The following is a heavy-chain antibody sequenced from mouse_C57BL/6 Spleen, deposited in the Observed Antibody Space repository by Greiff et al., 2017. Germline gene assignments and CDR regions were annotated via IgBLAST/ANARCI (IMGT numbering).Heavy chain of an antibody. CDR1: GYAFSSYW. D-gene: IGHD2-4*01. J-gene: IGHJ2*01. V-gene: IGHV1-80*01. CDR2: IYPGDGDT. CDR3: ARSGGYYEYDEDY. Sequence: VQLQQSGAELVKPGASVKISCKASGYAFSSYWMNWVKQRPGKGLEWIGQIYPGDGDTNYNGKFKGKATLTADKSSSTAYMQLSSLTAEDPAVYFCARSGGYYEYDEDYWGQGTTLTVSS.